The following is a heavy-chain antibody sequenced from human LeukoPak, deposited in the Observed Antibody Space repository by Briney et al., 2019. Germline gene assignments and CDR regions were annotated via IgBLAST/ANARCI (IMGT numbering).Heavy chain of an antibody. Sequence: QSGGSLRLSCAASGFTFSSYGMHWVRQAPGKGLEWVAVISYDGSNKYYADSVKGRFTISRDNSKNTLYLQMNSLRAEDTAVYYCAKDRSSSWTLDYWGQGTLVTVSS. CDR3: AKDRSSSWTLDY. J-gene: IGHJ4*02. CDR2: ISYDGSNK. D-gene: IGHD6-13*01. CDR1: GFTFSSYG. V-gene: IGHV3-30*18.